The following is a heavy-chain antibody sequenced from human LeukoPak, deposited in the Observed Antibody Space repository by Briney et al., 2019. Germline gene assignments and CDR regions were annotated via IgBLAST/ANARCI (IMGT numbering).Heavy chain of an antibody. CDR1: GYTFTSYY. V-gene: IGHV1-46*01. CDR2: INPSGGST. D-gene: IGHD6-19*01. CDR3: ARDGVAGVYYFDY. Sequence: GASVKVSCKASGYTFTSYYMHWVRQAPGPGLEWMGIINPSGGSTNYAQKFQGRVTMTRDMSTSTVYMELSSLRSEDTAVYYCARDGVAGVYYFDYWGQGTLVTVSS. J-gene: IGHJ4*02.